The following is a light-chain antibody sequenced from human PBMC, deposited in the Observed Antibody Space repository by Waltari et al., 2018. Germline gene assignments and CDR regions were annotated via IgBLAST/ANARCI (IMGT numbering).Light chain of an antibody. CDR3: SSYAGSNTFV. Sequence: QSALTQPPSASGSPGQSVTISCTGTSGDVGGYNYVSWYQQHPGKAPRLMLYAVSNRPSGVPDRFSGSKSGNTASQTVSGLQAEDEADYYCSSYAGSNTFVFGAGTRVTVL. CDR2: AVS. CDR1: SGDVGGYNY. J-gene: IGLJ1*01. V-gene: IGLV2-8*01.